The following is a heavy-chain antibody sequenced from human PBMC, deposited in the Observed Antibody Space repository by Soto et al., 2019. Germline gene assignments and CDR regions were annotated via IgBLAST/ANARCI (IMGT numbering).Heavy chain of an antibody. CDR2: INHSGST. V-gene: IGHV4-34*01. CDR1: GGSFSGYY. Sequence: PSETLSLTCAVYGGSFSGYYWSWIRQPPGKGLEWIGEINHSGSTNYNPSLKSRVTISVDTSKNQFSLKLSSVTAADTPVYYCARGPAGDGSSQAPSWGQGTLVTVSS. D-gene: IGHD1-26*01. CDR3: ARGPAGDGSSQAPS. J-gene: IGHJ5*02.